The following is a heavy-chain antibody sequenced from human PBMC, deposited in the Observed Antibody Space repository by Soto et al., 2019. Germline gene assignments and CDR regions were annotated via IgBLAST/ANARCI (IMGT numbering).Heavy chain of an antibody. CDR3: ARDRGYDGGLDY. CDR1: GGSISSYY. D-gene: IGHD5-12*01. Sequence: SETLSLTCTVSGGSISSYYWSWIRQPPGKGLEWIGYIYYSGSTNYNPSLKSRVTISVDTSKNQFSLKLSSVTAADTAVYYCARDRGYDGGLDYWGQGTLVTVSS. V-gene: IGHV4-59*01. CDR2: IYYSGST. J-gene: IGHJ4*02.